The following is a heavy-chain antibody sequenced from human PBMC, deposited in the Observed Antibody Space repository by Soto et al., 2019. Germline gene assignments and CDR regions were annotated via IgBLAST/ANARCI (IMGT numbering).Heavy chain of an antibody. CDR2: IHYSGST. D-gene: IGHD6-25*01. CDR3: ARRREGRDSSGHNYYHYYMDV. Sequence: PSETLSLTCSVSGGSINNYYWIWIRQPPGKGLEWIGYIHYSGSTNYNPSLKSRVSISVDTSKNQFSLKLISVTAADTAVYYCARRREGRDSSGHNYYHYYMDVWGKGTTVTVSS. CDR1: GGSINNYY. V-gene: IGHV4-59*08. J-gene: IGHJ6*03.